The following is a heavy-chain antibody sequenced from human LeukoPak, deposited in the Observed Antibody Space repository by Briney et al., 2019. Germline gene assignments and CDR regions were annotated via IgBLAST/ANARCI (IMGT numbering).Heavy chain of an antibody. D-gene: IGHD2/OR15-2a*01. CDR3: ARHSSNGDY. CDR1: GYSFTIYW. CDR2: INGGNSET. Sequence: GESLKISCKNSGYSFTIYWIGWVRQMPGKGLEWMGIINGGNSETRYSPSFQGQVTISADKSISTVYLQWRSLKASDTAIYYCARHSSNGDYWGQGTMVTVSS. J-gene: IGHJ4*02. V-gene: IGHV5-51*01.